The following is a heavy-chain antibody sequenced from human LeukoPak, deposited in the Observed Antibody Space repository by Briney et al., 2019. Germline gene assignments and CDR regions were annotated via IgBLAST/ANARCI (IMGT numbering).Heavy chain of an antibody. J-gene: IGHJ5*02. Sequence: SETLSLTCTVSGGSISSSSYYRGWIRQPPGKGLEWIGSISYSGSPYYNPSLKSRVTISVDTSKNQFSLKLSSVAAADTAVYYCARHVIIHWFDPWGQGTLVTVSS. CDR1: GGSISSSSYY. V-gene: IGHV4-39*01. CDR2: ISYSGSP. D-gene: IGHD3-3*01. CDR3: ARHVIIHWFDP.